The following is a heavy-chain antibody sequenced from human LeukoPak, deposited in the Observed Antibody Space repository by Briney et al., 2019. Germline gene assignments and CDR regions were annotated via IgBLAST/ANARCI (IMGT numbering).Heavy chain of an antibody. J-gene: IGHJ4*02. CDR2: IYYSGST. D-gene: IGHD5-24*01. Sequence: PSETLSLTCTVSGGSISSSSYYWGWIRQPPGKGLEWIGSIYYSGSTYYNPSLKSRVTISVDTSKNQFSLKLSSVTAADTAVYYCARDPGDGYNSYYFDYWGQGTLVTVSS. V-gene: IGHV4-39*07. CDR1: GGSISSSSYY. CDR3: ARDPGDGYNSYYFDY.